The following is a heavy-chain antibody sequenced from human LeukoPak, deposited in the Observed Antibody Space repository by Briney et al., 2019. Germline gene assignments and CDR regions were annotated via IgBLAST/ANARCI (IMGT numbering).Heavy chain of an antibody. D-gene: IGHD3-9*01. Sequence: ASVKVSCKASGYTFTSYGISWVRQAPGQGLAWMGWISPYNGNTNYVEKLQGRVTMTTDTTTSTAYMELRSLRSDDTAVYYCARDLRYFDSATNFDYWGQGTLVTVSS. CDR3: ARDLRYFDSATNFDY. CDR2: ISPYNGNT. V-gene: IGHV1-18*01. CDR1: GYTFTSYG. J-gene: IGHJ4*02.